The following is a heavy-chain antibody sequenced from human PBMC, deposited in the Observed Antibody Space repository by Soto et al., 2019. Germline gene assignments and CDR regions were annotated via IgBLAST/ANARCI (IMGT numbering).Heavy chain of an antibody. CDR3: ASATPPYYYGMDV. V-gene: IGHV1-46*01. Sequence: GASVKVSCKASGYTFTSYYMHCVRQAPGQGLEWMGIINPSGGSTSYAQKFQGRVTMTRDTSTSTVYMELSSLRSEDTAVYYCASATPPYYYGMDVWGQGTTVTVSS. CDR2: INPSGGST. D-gene: IGHD2-15*01. J-gene: IGHJ6*02. CDR1: GYTFTSYY.